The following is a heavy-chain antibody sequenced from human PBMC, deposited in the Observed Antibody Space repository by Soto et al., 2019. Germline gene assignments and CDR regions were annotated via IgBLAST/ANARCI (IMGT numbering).Heavy chain of an antibody. CDR1: GGSISSSSYY. J-gene: IGHJ5*02. Sequence: SETLSLTCTVSGGSISSSSYYWGWIRQPPGKGLEWIGSIYYSGSTYYNPSLKSRVTISVDTSKNQFSLKLSSVTAADTAVYYCARQRNTMVRGVIYNWFDPWGLGTLVTVSS. CDR3: ARQRNTMVRGVIYNWFDP. D-gene: IGHD3-10*01. V-gene: IGHV4-39*01. CDR2: IYYSGST.